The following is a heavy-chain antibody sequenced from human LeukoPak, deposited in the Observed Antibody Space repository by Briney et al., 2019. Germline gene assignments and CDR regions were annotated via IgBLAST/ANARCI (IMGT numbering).Heavy chain of an antibody. CDR1: GFTFSSYA. V-gene: IGHV3-23*01. D-gene: IGHD3-10*01. CDR2: ISGSGGST. CDR3: AKAGTMVRGVIFRFDY. J-gene: IGHJ4*02. Sequence: GGSLRLSCAAPGFTFSSYAMSWVRQAPGKGLEWVSAISGSGGSTYYADSVKGRFTISRDNSKNTLYLQMNSLRAEDTAVYYCAKAGTMVRGVIFRFDYWGQGTLVTVFS.